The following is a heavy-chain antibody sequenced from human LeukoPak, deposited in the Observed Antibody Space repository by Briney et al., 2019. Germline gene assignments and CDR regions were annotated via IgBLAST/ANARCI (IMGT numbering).Heavy chain of an antibody. Sequence: GGSLRLSCAASGFTFSSYTMNWVRQAPGKGLEWVSSISSSSSYIYYADSVKGRFTISRDNAKNLLYLQMNSLRAEDTAVYYCARDVGIGELDYWGQGTLVTVSS. J-gene: IGHJ4*02. V-gene: IGHV3-21*01. CDR3: ARDVGIGELDY. CDR1: GFTFSSYT. CDR2: ISSSSSYI. D-gene: IGHD2-2*03.